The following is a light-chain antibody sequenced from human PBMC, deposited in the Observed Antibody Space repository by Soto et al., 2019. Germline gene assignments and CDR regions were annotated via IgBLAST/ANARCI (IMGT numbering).Light chain of an antibody. Sequence: QSALTQPASVSGSPGQSITISCAGTMRDVGAYNLVSWYQQHPGRAPQLIIYEVRNRPSGISFRFSGSRSGNTASLTISGLQAEDEAYYYCSSYTSKSSHIFGGGTKLTVL. J-gene: IGLJ2*01. CDR3: SSYTSKSSHI. V-gene: IGLV2-14*01. CDR2: EVR. CDR1: MRDVGAYNL.